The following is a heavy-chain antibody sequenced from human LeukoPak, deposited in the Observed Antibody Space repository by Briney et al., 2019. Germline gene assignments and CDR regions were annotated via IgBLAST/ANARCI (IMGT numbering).Heavy chain of an antibody. CDR1: GGSFSGYY. CDR2: INHSGST. D-gene: IGHD3-9*01. V-gene: IGHV4-34*01. CDR3: ARGAVLRYFDWFRFQIEYYFDY. J-gene: IGHJ4*02. Sequence: PSETLSLTCAVYGGSFSGYYWSWIRQPPGKGLEWIGEINHSGSTNYNPSLKSRVTISVDTSKNQFSLKLSYVTAADTAMYYCARGAVLRYFDWFRFQIEYYFDYWGQGTLVTVSS.